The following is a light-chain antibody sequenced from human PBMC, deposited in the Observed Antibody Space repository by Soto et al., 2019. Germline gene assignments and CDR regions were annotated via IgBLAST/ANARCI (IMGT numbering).Light chain of an antibody. CDR3: QQYNSYWT. CDR1: QSINIW. Sequence: DIQMTQSPSALSASVGDRVTITCRTSQSINIWLAWYQQTPGKAPKLLIYDASSLESGVPSRFSGSGSGTEFTLTISSLQPDDFATYYCQQYNSYWTFGQGTKVDI. V-gene: IGKV1-5*01. CDR2: DAS. J-gene: IGKJ1*01.